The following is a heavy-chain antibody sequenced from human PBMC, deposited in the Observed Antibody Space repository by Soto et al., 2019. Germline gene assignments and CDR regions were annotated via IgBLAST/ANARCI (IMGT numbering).Heavy chain of an antibody. CDR3: ARDGTRWRHSTYYYYGMDV. D-gene: IGHD1-26*01. CDR1: GGTFSSYA. V-gene: IGHV1-69*12. J-gene: IGHJ6*02. Sequence: QVQLVQSGAEVKKPGSSVKVSCKASGGTFSSYAISWVRQAPGQGLEWMGGIIPIFGTANYAQKFQGRVTIPADESTSTAYMELSSLRSEDTAVYYCARDGTRWRHSTYYYYGMDVWGQGTTVTVSS. CDR2: IIPIFGTA.